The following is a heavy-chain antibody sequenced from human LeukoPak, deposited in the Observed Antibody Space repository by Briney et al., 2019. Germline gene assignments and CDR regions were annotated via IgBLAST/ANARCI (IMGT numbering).Heavy chain of an antibody. Sequence: PGGSLRLSCAASGFTFSSYWMHWVRQAPGKGLVWVSRINSDGSSTSYADSVKGRFTIPRDNAKNTLYLQMNSLGAEDTAVYYCARDLAGGTTGAYYYYMDVWGKGTTVTVSS. D-gene: IGHD1-1*01. J-gene: IGHJ6*03. CDR1: GFTFSSYW. CDR3: ARDLAGGTTGAYYYYMDV. V-gene: IGHV3-74*01. CDR2: INSDGSST.